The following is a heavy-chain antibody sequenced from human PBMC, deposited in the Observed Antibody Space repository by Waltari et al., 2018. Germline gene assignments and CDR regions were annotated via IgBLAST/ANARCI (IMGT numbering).Heavy chain of an antibody. CDR3: TTGIVELESERAAF. V-gene: IGHV3-73*01. D-gene: IGHD1-1*01. CDR2: FRSKHNNFAT. J-gene: IGHJ4*02. Sequence: EVQVVESGGGFIQTGESLRLSCVASGVTIGGTAMDWVRQSPGKGLQWVGSFRSKHNNFATVYAESMVGRSMVSRNASMNTAYLQIDNVTPDDTAVYYCTTGIVELESERAAFWGRGVLVTVTS. CDR1: GVTIGGTA.